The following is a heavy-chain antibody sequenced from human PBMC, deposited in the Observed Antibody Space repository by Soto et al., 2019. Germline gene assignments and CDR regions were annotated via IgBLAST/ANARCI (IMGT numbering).Heavy chain of an antibody. V-gene: IGHV4-4*02. Sequence: AETLSLTCAFSVGSISSSNWWSWVRQPPGKGLEWIGEIYHSGSTNYNPSLKSRVTISVDKSKNQFSLKLSSVTAADTAVYYCARRGGRENRKPKYYFDYWGQGTLVTVSS. CDR1: VGSISSSNW. J-gene: IGHJ4*02. D-gene: IGHD3-10*01. CDR3: ARRGGRENRKPKYYFDY. CDR2: IYHSGST.